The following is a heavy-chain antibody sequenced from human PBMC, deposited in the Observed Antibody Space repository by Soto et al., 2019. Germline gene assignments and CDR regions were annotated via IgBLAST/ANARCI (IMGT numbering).Heavy chain of an antibody. CDR2: ISSSSYI. J-gene: IGHJ6*02. CDR1: GFTFSSYS. D-gene: IGHD3-3*01. V-gene: IGHV3-21*01. Sequence: PGGSLRLSCAASGFTFSSYSMNWVRQAPGKGLEWVSSISSSSYIYYADSVKGRFTISRDNAKNSLYLQMNSLRAEDTAVYYCARVPSNGGLRFLEWVPNYYYYYGMDVWGQGTTVTVSS. CDR3: ARVPSNGGLRFLEWVPNYYYYYGMDV.